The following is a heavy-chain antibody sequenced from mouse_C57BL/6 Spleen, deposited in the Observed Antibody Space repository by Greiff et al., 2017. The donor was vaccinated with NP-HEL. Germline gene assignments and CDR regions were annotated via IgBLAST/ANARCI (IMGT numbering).Heavy chain of an antibody. V-gene: IGHV1-64*01. D-gene: IGHD2-5*01. CDR2: IHPNSGST. CDR1: GYTFTSYW. CDR3: ARGGYYSNPAWFAY. Sequence: QVHVKQPGAELVKPGASVTLSCKASGYTFTSYWMHWVKQRPGQGLEWIGMIHPNSGSTNYNEKFKSKATLTVDKSSSTAYMQLSSLTSEDSAVYYCARGGYYSNPAWFAYWGQGTLVTVSA. J-gene: IGHJ3*01.